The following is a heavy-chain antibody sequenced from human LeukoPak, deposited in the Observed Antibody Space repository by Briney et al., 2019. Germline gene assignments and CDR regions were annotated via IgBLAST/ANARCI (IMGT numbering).Heavy chain of an antibody. CDR1: GFTFSSYA. Sequence: PGGSLRLSCAASGFTFSSYAMHWVRQAPGKGLEWVAVISYDGSNKYYADSVRGRFTISRDNSKNTLYLQMNSLRAEDTAVYYCARDRIVGATGAFDIWGQGTMVTVSS. CDR2: ISYDGSNK. D-gene: IGHD1-26*01. V-gene: IGHV3-30*04. CDR3: ARDRIVGATGAFDI. J-gene: IGHJ3*02.